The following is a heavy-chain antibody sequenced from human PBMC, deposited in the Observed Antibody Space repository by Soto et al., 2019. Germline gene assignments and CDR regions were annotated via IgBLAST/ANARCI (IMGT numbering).Heavy chain of an antibody. J-gene: IGHJ4*02. CDR2: INPNGGGT. CDR3: ARIYVYCRGGSCEGYFDY. D-gene: IGHD2-15*01. V-gene: IGHV1-2*04. Sequence: ASVKVSCKASGYTFTGYYMHWVRQAPGQGLEWMGWINPNGGGTNYAQKFQGWVTMTRDTSISTAYMELSRLRSDDTAVYYCARIYVYCRGGSCEGYFDYWGQGTLVTVSS. CDR1: GYTFTGYY.